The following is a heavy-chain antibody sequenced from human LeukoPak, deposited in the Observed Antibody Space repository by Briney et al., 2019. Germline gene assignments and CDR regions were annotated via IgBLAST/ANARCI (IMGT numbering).Heavy chain of an antibody. D-gene: IGHD6-13*01. CDR1: GFTFSSYG. J-gene: IGHJ4*02. CDR2: IWYDGSNK. V-gene: IGHV3-33*06. CDR3: AKDLAAAGIFDY. Sequence: GGSLRLSCAASGFTFSSYGMHWVRQAPGKGLEWVAVIWYDGSNKYYADSVKGRFTISRDNSKNTLYLQMNSLRAEDTAVCYCAKDLAAAGIFDYWGQGTLVTVSS.